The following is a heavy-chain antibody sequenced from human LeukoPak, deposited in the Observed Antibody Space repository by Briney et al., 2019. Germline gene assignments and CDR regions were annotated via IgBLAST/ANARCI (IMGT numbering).Heavy chain of an antibody. CDR3: AKEPGPNITIFGVVPPPRAGMDV. Sequence: PGRSLRLSCAASGFTFDDYAMHWVRQAPGKGLEWVSGISWNSGSIGYADSVKGRFTISRDNAKNSLYLQMNSLRAEDTALYYCAKEPGPNITIFGVVPPPRAGMDVWGQGTTVTVSS. CDR1: GFTFDDYA. D-gene: IGHD3-3*01. J-gene: IGHJ6*02. V-gene: IGHV3-9*01. CDR2: ISWNSGSI.